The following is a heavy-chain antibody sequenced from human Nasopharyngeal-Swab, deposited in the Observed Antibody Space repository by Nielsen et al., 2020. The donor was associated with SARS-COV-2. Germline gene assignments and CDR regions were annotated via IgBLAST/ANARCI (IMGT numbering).Heavy chain of an antibody. CDR1: GGSISSSSYY. CDR2: IYYSGST. Sequence: SETLSLTCTVPGGSISSSSYYWGWIRQPPGKGLEWIGSIYYSGSTYYNPSLKSRVTMSVDTSKNQFSLKLSSVTAADTAVYYCARAKQQLVLSGFHWFDPWGQGTLVTVSS. V-gene: IGHV4-39*07. D-gene: IGHD6-13*01. J-gene: IGHJ5*02. CDR3: ARAKQQLVLSGFHWFDP.